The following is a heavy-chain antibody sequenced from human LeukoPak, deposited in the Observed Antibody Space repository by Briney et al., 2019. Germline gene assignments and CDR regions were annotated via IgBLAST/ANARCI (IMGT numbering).Heavy chain of an antibody. J-gene: IGHJ3*01. V-gene: IGHV4-31*03. CDR3: ARGGHVDSLEYAFDV. Sequence: SQTLSLTCTVSGGSISSDIYYWGWIRHHPEKGLEWIGYIYHTGSPYQNPSLKSRATLSVDTYQNQFSLRLDSVTAADTAVYYCARGGHVDSLEYAFDVWGQGTMVTVSS. D-gene: IGHD3-9*01. CDR1: GGSISSDIYY. CDR2: IYHTGSP.